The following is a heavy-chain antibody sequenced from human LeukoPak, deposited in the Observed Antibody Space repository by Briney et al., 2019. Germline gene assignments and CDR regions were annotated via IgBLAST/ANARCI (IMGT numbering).Heavy chain of an antibody. J-gene: IGHJ4*02. Sequence: SETLSLTCTLSGGSISSSDYYWGWIRQPPGKGLEWCGSIYYSGSTYYNPSIKSRVTISVDTSKNQFSLKLSSVTAADTAVYHCARQVKVGGLIGHYFDFWGQGTLVTVSS. CDR1: GGSISSSDYY. D-gene: IGHD3-16*01. CDR2: IYYSGST. V-gene: IGHV4-39*01. CDR3: ARQVKVGGLIGHYFDF.